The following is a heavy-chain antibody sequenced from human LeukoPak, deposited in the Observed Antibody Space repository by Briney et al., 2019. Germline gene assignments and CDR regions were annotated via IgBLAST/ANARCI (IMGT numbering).Heavy chain of an antibody. D-gene: IGHD3-22*01. V-gene: IGHV3-11*01. CDR3: ARDSSSGYYYWFDP. CDR1: GFPFSDYY. J-gene: IGHJ5*02. CDR2: ISSTGSNI. Sequence: GSLRLSCAVSGFPFSDYYMSWIRQAPGKGLEWVSYISSTGSNIYYADSVKGRFTISRDNAKNSLYLQMKSLRADDTAVYYCARDSSSGYYYWFDPWGQGTLVTVSS.